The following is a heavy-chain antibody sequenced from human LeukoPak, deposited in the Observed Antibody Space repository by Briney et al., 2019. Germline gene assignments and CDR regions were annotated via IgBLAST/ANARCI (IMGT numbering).Heavy chain of an antibody. CDR2: IYYRGST. CDR3: ARGAYPSGYYMDV. CDR1: GGSISSYY. Sequence: PSETLSLTCTVSGGSISSYYWSWIRQPPGKGLEWIGYIYYRGSTNYNPSLKSRVTISVDTSKNQFSLKLSSVTAADTAVYYCARGAYPSGYYMDVWGKGTTVTVSS. J-gene: IGHJ6*03. V-gene: IGHV4-59*01.